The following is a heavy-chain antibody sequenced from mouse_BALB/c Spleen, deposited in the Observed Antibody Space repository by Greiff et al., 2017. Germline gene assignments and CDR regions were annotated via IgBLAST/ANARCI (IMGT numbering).Heavy chain of an antibody. CDR3: ARSILTYYGNYVFAY. V-gene: IGHV5-6-3*01. CDR2: INSNGGST. J-gene: IGHJ3*01. CDR1: GFTFSSYG. D-gene: IGHD2-10*01. Sequence: EVKLMESGGGLVQPGGSLKLSCAASGFTFSSYGMSWVRQTPDKRLELVATINSNGGSTYYPDSVKGRFTISRDNAKNTLYLQMSSLKSEDTAMYYCARSILTYYGNYVFAYWGQGTLVTVSA.